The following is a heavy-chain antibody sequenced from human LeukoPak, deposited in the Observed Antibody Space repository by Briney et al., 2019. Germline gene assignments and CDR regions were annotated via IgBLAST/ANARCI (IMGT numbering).Heavy chain of an antibody. CDR1: GFTISSYA. CDR3: AREVDPNYYDSSGYPGP. D-gene: IGHD3-22*01. J-gene: IGHJ5*02. CDR2: ISYDGSNK. Sequence: GGSLRLSCAASGFTISSYAMHWVRQAPGKGLEWVAVISYDGSNKYYADSVKGRFTISRDNSKNTLYLQMNSLRAEDTAVYYCAREVDPNYYDSSGYPGPWGQGTLVTVSS. V-gene: IGHV3-30-3*01.